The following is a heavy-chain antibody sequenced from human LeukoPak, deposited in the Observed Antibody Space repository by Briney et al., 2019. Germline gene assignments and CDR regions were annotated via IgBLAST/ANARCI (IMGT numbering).Heavy chain of an antibody. CDR2: IYYSGST. Sequence: SQTLSLTCTVSGGSISSGGYYWSWIRQHPGKGLEWIGYIYYSGSTYYNPSLRSRVTISVDMSKNQFSLKLNSVTAADTAVYYCARDRSTGWYYFDYWGQGTLVTVSS. CDR3: ARDRSTGWYYFDY. D-gene: IGHD6-19*01. V-gene: IGHV4-31*03. CDR1: GGSISSGGYY. J-gene: IGHJ4*02.